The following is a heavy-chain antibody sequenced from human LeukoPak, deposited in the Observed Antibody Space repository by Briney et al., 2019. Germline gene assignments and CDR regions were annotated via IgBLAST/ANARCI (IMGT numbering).Heavy chain of an antibody. V-gene: IGHV3-30*18. CDR3: AKPAGIVGATFYFDY. CDR1: GFTFSSYG. Sequence: PGRSLRLSCAASGFTFSSYGMHWVRQAPGKGLEWVAVISYDGSNKYYADSVKGRFTISRDNSKNTLYLQMNSLRAEDTAVYYCAKPAGIVGATFYFDYWGQGTLVTVSS. CDR2: ISYDGSNK. D-gene: IGHD1-26*01. J-gene: IGHJ4*02.